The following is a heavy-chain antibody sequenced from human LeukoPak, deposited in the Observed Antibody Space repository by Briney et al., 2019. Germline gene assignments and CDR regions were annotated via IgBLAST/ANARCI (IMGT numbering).Heavy chain of an antibody. CDR2: IYYSGST. V-gene: IGHV4-31*03. J-gene: IGHJ4*02. D-gene: IGHD3-22*01. CDR1: GGSISSGGYY. Sequence: PSQTLSLTCTVSGGSISSGGYYWSWIRLHPGKGLEWIGYIYYSGSTYYNPSLKSRVTISVDTSKNQFSLKLSSVTAADTAVYYCASHYYDSSGYYPFDYWGQGTLVTVSS. CDR3: ASHYYDSSGYYPFDY.